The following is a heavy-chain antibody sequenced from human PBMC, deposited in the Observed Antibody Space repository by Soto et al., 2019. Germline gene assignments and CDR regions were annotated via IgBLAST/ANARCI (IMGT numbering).Heavy chain of an antibody. Sequence: SVPTLVNPTETLTLTCTFSGFSLTSPGMCVSWIRQSPGKALEWLALIERDDDDKYYSTSLKTRLTISKDTRKNQVVLTMANMKPADTATYYCARSIRGPRRFNGMDVWGQGTTVTVSS. CDR1: GFSLTSPGMC. J-gene: IGHJ6*02. D-gene: IGHD1-20*01. V-gene: IGHV2-70*13. CDR2: IERDDDDK. CDR3: ARSIRGPRRFNGMDV.